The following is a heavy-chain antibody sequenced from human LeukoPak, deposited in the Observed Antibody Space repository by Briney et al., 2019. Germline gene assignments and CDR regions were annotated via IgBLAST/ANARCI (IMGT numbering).Heavy chain of an antibody. CDR1: GGSFSSSSYS. D-gene: IGHD2-2*01. V-gene: IGHV4-39*01. Sequence: SETLSLTCTVSGGSFSSSSYSWGWLRQPPGKGLEWIGSIYYSGSTYYNPSLKSRVTISVDTSKNQFSLKLSSVTAADTAVYYCARSIVVVPAAISWFDPWGQGTLVTVSS. CDR2: IYYSGST. CDR3: ARSIVVVPAAISWFDP. J-gene: IGHJ5*02.